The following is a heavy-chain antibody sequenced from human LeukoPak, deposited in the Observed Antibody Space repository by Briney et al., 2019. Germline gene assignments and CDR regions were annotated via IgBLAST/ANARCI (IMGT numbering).Heavy chain of an antibody. CDR2: IYYSGST. D-gene: IGHD1-1*01. V-gene: IGHV4-59*01. CDR3: ARGLEYYYYYYAMDV. Sequence: SETLSLTCTVSGGSISSYHLNWIRQPPGEGLEWLGYIYYSGSTNYNPSLKSRVTISVDASKNQFSLKLSSVTAADTAVYYCARGLEYYYYYYAMDVWGQGTTVTVSS. CDR1: GGSISSYH. J-gene: IGHJ6*02.